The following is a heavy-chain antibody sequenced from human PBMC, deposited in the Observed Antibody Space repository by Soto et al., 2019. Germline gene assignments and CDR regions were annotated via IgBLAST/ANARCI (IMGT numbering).Heavy chain of an antibody. J-gene: IGHJ4*02. CDR2: IYSGGST. V-gene: IGHV3-53*04. Sequence: GGSLRLSCAASGFTVSSNYMSWVRQAPGKGLEWVSVIYSGGSTYYADSVKGRFTISRHNSKNTLYLQMNSLRAEDTAVYYCARGLISRPTCFDYWGQGPLVTVSS. CDR3: ARGLISRPTCFDY. CDR1: GFTVSSNY. D-gene: IGHD2-21*01.